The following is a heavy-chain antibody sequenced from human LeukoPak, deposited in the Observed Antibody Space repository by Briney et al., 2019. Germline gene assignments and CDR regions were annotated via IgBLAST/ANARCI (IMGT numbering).Heavy chain of an antibody. V-gene: IGHV4-4*07. J-gene: IGHJ4*02. CDR3: ARGPPSVYSSSRYYGY. CDR2: IYTSGST. D-gene: IGHD6-13*01. Sequence: SETLSLTCTVSGGSISSYYWSWIRQPAGKGLEWIGRIYTSGSTNYNPSLKSRVTMSVDTSKNQFSLKLSSVTAADTAVYYCARGPPSVYSSSRYYGYWGQGTLVTVSS. CDR1: GGSISSYY.